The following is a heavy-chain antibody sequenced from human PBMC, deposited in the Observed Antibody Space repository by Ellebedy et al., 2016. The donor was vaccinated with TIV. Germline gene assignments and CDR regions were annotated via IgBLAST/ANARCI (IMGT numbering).Heavy chain of an antibody. CDR2: INHFDGST. V-gene: IGHV1-46*01. J-gene: IGHJ4*02. D-gene: IGHD2-8*01. CDR1: GYTLISNY. Sequence: AASVKVSCKASGYTLISNYMHWVRQAPGQGLEWMGMINHFDGSTAYAQEFQGRINMTRDTSTSTVYMELSSLRSEDTAVYFCARDVVLMVYPIPPNPGYFDFWGQGTLVTVSS. CDR3: ARDVVLMVYPIPPNPGYFDF.